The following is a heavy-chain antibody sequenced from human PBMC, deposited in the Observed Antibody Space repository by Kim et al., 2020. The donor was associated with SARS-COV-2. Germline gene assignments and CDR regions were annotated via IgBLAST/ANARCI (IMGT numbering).Heavy chain of an antibody. CDR1: GYTFTSYA. V-gene: IGHV1-3*01. CDR2: INAGNGNT. D-gene: IGHD3-10*01. CDR3: ARGWGYYYGSGGYPSSDCYYYGMDV. Sequence: ASVKVSCKASGYTFTSYAMHWVRQAPGQRLEWMGWINAGNGNTKYSQKFQGRVTITRDTSASTAYMELSSLRSEDTAVYYCARGWGYYYGSGGYPSSDCYYYGMDVWGQGTTVTGSS. J-gene: IGHJ6*02.